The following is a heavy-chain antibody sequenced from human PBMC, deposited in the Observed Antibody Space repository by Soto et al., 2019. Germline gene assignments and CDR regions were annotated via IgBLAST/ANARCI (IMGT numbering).Heavy chain of an antibody. D-gene: IGHD2-2*01. CDR1: GFSLSTSGVG. Sequence: SGPTLVKPTQTLTLTCTFSGFSLSTSGVGVGWIRQPPGKALEWLALIYWDDDKRYSPSLKSRLTITKDTSKNQVVLTMTNMDPVDTATYYCALPAYCSSTSCYSYYYYYMDVWGKGTTVTVSS. J-gene: IGHJ6*03. CDR3: ALPAYCSSTSCYSYYYYYMDV. CDR2: IYWDDDK. V-gene: IGHV2-5*02.